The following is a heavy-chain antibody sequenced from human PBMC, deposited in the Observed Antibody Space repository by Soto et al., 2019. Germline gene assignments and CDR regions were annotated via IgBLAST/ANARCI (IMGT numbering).Heavy chain of an antibody. Sequence: EVQLVESGGGLVQPGGSLRLSCAASGFTVSSNYMSWVRQAPGKGLEWGSVIYSGGSTYYADSVKGRFTISRDNSKNTLYLQMNSLRAEDTAVYYCARDRAETVTTYVYWGQGTLVTVSS. J-gene: IGHJ4*02. D-gene: IGHD4-17*01. CDR3: ARDRAETVTTYVY. V-gene: IGHV3-66*01. CDR1: GFTVSSNY. CDR2: IYSGGST.